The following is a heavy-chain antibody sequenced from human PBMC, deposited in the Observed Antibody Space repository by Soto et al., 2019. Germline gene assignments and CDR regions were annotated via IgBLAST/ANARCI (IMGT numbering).Heavy chain of an antibody. D-gene: IGHD3-3*01. V-gene: IGHV1-69*06. J-gene: IGHJ4*02. CDR3: ARDRWEGYDLGAYYFDY. Sequence: ASVKVSCKASGGTFSSYAISWVRQAPGQGLEWMGGIIPIFGTANYAQKFQGRVTITADKSTSTAYMELSSLRSEDTAVYYCARDRWEGYDLGAYYFDYWGQGTLVTVSS. CDR1: GGTFSSYA. CDR2: IIPIFGTA.